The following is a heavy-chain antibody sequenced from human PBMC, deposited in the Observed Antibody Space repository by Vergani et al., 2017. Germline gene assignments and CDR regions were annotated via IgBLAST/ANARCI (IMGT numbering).Heavy chain of an antibody. V-gene: IGHV5-51*01. J-gene: IGHJ4*02. CDR2: IYPGDSDT. CDR3: ARHTTYTDS. CDR1: GYSFTSYW. Sequence: EVELVQSGPEMRKPGESLKISCKGSGYSFTSYWIGWVRQMPGKGLEWMGIIYPGDSDTRYSPSFQGQVTISADKSISTAYLPWSSLKASDTALYYCARHTTYTDSWGQGTLVTVSS. D-gene: IGHD1-1*01.